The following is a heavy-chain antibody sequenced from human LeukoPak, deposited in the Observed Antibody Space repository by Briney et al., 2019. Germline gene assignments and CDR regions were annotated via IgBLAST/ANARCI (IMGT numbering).Heavy chain of an antibody. J-gene: IGHJ3*02. Sequence: GGSLRLSCATSGFTFDDFAMHWVRQAPGKGLEWVSHISWNSDTITYADSVKGRLTISRDNAKNSLYLQISSLRDEDTAFYYCAKDIDSAGYGAFEIWGQGTAVTVSS. CDR3: AKDIDSAGYGAFEI. CDR1: GFTFDDFA. V-gene: IGHV3-9*01. D-gene: IGHD3-22*01. CDR2: ISWNSDTI.